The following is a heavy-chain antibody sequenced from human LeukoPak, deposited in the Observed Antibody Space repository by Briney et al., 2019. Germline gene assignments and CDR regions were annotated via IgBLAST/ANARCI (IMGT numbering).Heavy chain of an antibody. CDR2: IYPGDSDT. CDR1: GYSFTSYW. V-gene: IGHV5-51*01. D-gene: IGHD5-18*01. J-gene: IGHJ4*02. Sequence: GESLQISCKGSGYSFTSYWTGWVRQMPGKGLEWMGIIYPGDSDTRYSPSFQGQVTISADKSISTAYLQWSSLKASDTAMYYCAGPVNSYGSYYFDHWGQGTLVTVSS. CDR3: AGPVNSYGSYYFDH.